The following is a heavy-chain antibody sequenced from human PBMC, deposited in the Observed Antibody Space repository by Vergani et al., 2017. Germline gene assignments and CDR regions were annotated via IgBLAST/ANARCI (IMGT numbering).Heavy chain of an antibody. CDR1: GYTFTAYY. V-gene: IGHV1-46*03. CDR3: AREPPLTGFFDY. Sequence: QVQLVQSGAEVGKPGASVKIPCKASGYTFTAYYIHWVRQAPEQGLEWVGVISLDGFNTFYAQKFQGRVTITRDTSTSTVYVEVTSLRSDDTAVYYCAREPPLTGFFDYWGQGTLVTVSS. D-gene: IGHD3-9*01. J-gene: IGHJ4*02. CDR2: ISLDGFNT.